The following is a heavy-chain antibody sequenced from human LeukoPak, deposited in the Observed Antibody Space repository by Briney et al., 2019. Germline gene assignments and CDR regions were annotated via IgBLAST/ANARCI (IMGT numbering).Heavy chain of an antibody. D-gene: IGHD6-13*01. V-gene: IGHV3-7*01. CDR1: GITFSNYW. Sequence: AGGSLRLSCAASGITFSNYWMSWVRQAPGKGLEWVANINQDSSEKYYVDSVKGRSTISRDNSKNTLYLQMNSLTAEDTAVYYCAKGEGWQQPYYYYMDVWGKGTTVTISS. CDR3: AKGEGWQQPYYYYMDV. CDR2: INQDSSEK. J-gene: IGHJ6*03.